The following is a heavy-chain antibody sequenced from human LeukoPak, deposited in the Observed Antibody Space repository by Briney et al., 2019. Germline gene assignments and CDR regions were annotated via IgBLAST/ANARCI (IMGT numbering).Heavy chain of an antibody. CDR1: GYTFTGYY. CDR2: INPNSGGT. J-gene: IGHJ4*02. Sequence: ASVKVSCKASGYTFTGYYMHWVRQAPGQGLEWRGWINPNSGGTNYAQKFQGRVTMTRDTSISTAYMELSRLRSDDTAVYYCARGRSRDGYIFFDYWGQGTLVTVSS. CDR3: ARGRSRDGYIFFDY. V-gene: IGHV1-2*02. D-gene: IGHD5-24*01.